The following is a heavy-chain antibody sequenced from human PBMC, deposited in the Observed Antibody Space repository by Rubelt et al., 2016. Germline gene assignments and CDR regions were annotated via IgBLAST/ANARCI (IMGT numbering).Heavy chain of an antibody. Sequence: PGRSLGLSCAASGFTLSSYAMHWVRQAPGKGLEWVAVVSYDGSNKYYADSVKGRFTISRANSKNTLYLQMNSLRAEDTAVYYCARDYSSRWTYCFDHWGQGTLVTVSS. CDR3: ARDYSSRWTYCFDH. CDR2: VSYDGSNK. CDR1: GFTLSSYA. D-gene: IGHD6-13*01. V-gene: IGHV3-30*04. J-gene: IGHJ4*02.